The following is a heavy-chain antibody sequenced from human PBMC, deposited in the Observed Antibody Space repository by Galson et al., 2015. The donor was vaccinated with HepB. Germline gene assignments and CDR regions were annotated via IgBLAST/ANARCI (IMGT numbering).Heavy chain of an antibody. Sequence: SETLSLTCTVSGGSISSYYWSWIRQPPGKGLEWIGYIYYSGSTNYNPSLKSRVTISVDTSKNQFSLKLSSVTAADTAVYYCARVLPSIAAAGPNFWWYFDLWGRGTLVTVSS. CDR3: ARVLPSIAAAGPNFWWYFDL. D-gene: IGHD6-13*01. CDR1: GGSISSYY. CDR2: IYYSGST. V-gene: IGHV4-59*01. J-gene: IGHJ2*01.